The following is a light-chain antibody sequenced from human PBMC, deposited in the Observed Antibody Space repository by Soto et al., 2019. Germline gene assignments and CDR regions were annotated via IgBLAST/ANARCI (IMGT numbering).Light chain of an antibody. V-gene: IGKV3-20*01. Sequence: EIVLTQSPGTLSLSPGERGTLSCRASQSVSNNYLAWYQQKPGQAPRLLIYGAYTRATGIPDSFSGSGSGTDFTLTISRLEPEDFAVYYCQQYGSSPLTFGPGTKVDIK. CDR1: QSVSNNY. J-gene: IGKJ3*01. CDR3: QQYGSSPLT. CDR2: GAY.